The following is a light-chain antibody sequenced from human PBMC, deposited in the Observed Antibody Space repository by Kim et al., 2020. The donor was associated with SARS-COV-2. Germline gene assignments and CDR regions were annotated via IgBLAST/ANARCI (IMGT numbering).Light chain of an antibody. CDR2: GAS. J-gene: IGKJ1*01. Sequence: EIVLTQSPGTLSLSPGERATLSCRASQSVSSSYLAWYQQKPGQAPRLLIYGASSVATGIPDRFSGSGSGTDFTLTISRLEPEDFAVYYCQQYGSSPQTFGQGTKVYIK. CDR3: QQYGSSPQT. V-gene: IGKV3-20*01. CDR1: QSVSSSY.